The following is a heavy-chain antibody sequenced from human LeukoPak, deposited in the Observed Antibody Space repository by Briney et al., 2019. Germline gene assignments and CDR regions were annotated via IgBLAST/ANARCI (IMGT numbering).Heavy chain of an antibody. J-gene: IGHJ4*02. CDR3: VKKRSAGSGSYYDY. V-gene: IGHV3-64D*09. CDR1: GFTFSNYP. CDR2: INTNGDNT. D-gene: IGHD3-10*01. Sequence: GGSLRLSCSASGFTFSNYPMHWVRQASGKGLEYVSAINTNGDNTYYADSVKGRFTISRDNSKNTLYLQMSSLRAEDTAVYHCVKKRSAGSGSYYDYWGQGTLVTVSS.